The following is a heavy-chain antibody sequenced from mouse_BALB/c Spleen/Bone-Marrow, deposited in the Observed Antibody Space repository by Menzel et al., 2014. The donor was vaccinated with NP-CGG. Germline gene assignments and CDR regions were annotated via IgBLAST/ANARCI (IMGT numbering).Heavy chain of an antibody. CDR3: AGWVEGNLAWFAY. Sequence: EVQRVESGGNLVKPGGSLKLSCAASGFTFSSYGMSWGRQTPDRRLEWVATISSDGSYTYYPDSVKGRFTIARDNAKNTLYLQMISLKSEDTAMYYCAGWVEGNLAWFAYWGQGTLVTVSA. CDR1: GFTFSSYG. D-gene: IGHD2-1*01. V-gene: IGHV5-6*01. CDR2: ISSDGSYT. J-gene: IGHJ3*01.